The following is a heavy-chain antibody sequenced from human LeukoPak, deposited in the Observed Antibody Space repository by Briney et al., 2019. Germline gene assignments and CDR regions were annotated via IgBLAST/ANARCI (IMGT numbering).Heavy chain of an antibody. D-gene: IGHD6-13*01. J-gene: IGHJ4*02. V-gene: IGHV3-7*01. CDR1: GFTFSNYW. CDR3: AREGSWYGAFDY. Sequence: GGSLRLSCAASGFTFSNYWMTWVRQAPGKGLEWVANIKQDGSEKYYVDSVKGRFTISRDNAKNSLYLQMNSLKAEDTAVYYCAREGSWYGAFDYWGQGTLVTVSS. CDR2: IKQDGSEK.